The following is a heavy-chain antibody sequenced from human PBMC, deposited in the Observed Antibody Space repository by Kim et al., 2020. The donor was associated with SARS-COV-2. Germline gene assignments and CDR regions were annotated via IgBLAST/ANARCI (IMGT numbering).Heavy chain of an antibody. D-gene: IGHD3-10*01. CDR2: IHRDGGNI. V-gene: IGHV3-20*04. CDR1: GFSFEDYG. J-gene: IGHJ6*02. CDR3: ARSRSSGMYYYSGDYYGMDV. Sequence: GGSLGLSCAASGFSFEDYGMSWVRQIPGKGLEWVSGIHRDGGNIGYVDSVKGRFIISRDNARNSLYLQMNNLRVEDTALYYCARSRSSGMYYYSGDYYGMDVWGQGTTVTVSS.